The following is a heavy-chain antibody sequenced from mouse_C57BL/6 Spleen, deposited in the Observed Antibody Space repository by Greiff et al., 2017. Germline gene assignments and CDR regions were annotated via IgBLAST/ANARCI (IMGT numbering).Heavy chain of an antibody. D-gene: IGHD1-1*01. Sequence: VQLQESGAELVKPGASVKISCKASGYAFSSYWMNWVKQRPGKGLEWIGQIYPGDGDTNYNGKFKGKATLTADKSSSTAYMQLSSLTSEDSAVYFWASPSYYGSSPYYYAMDYWGQGTSVTVSS. CDR2: IYPGDGDT. J-gene: IGHJ4*01. V-gene: IGHV1-80*01. CDR3: ASPSYYGSSPYYYAMDY. CDR1: GYAFSSYW.